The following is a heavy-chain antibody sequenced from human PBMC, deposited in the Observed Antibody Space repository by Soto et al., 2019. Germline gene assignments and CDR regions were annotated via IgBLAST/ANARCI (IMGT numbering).Heavy chain of an antibody. D-gene: IGHD2-21*01. Sequence: GGSLRLSCVASGFTFGSHGMHWVRPAPGKGLEWVAVISYDETNEYYVDSVKGRFTISRDNSKSTLYLQMNRLRPEDTAVYKCAKDLRTTISDYGMDVWGQGTTVTVSS. J-gene: IGHJ6*02. CDR3: AKDLRTTISDYGMDV. V-gene: IGHV3-30*18. CDR1: GFTFGSHG. CDR2: ISYDETNE.